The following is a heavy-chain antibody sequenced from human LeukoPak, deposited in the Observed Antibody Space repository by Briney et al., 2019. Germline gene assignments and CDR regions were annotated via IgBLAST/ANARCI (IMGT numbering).Heavy chain of an antibody. CDR2: IYYSGST. CDR1: GGSISSSSYY. J-gene: IGHJ4*02. CDR3: ARFGYSYGYSNY. Sequence: NPSETLSLTCTVSGGSISSSSYYWGWIRQPPGKGLEWIGYIYYSGSTNYNPSLKSRVTISVDKSKNQFSLKLSSVTAADTAVYYCARFGYSYGYSNYWGQGTLVTVSS. D-gene: IGHD5-18*01. V-gene: IGHV4-61*05.